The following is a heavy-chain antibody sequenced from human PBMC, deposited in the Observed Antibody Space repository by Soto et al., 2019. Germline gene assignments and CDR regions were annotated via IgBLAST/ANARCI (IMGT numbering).Heavy chain of an antibody. Sequence: EVQLVESGGGLIQPGGSLRLACAASGFTVSSKYMTWVRQAPGKGLEWVSVIYGGGTTYYADSVKGRFTISRDNSKNTLYLQVNSLRAEDTAVYYCVLTTGWPGFDFWGQGTLVTVSS. CDR1: GFTVSSKY. D-gene: IGHD6-19*01. CDR3: VLTTGWPGFDF. V-gene: IGHV3-53*01. CDR2: IYGGGTT. J-gene: IGHJ4*02.